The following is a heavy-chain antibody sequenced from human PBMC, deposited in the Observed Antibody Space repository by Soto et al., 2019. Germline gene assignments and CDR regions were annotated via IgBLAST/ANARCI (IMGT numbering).Heavy chain of an antibody. J-gene: IGHJ6*02. V-gene: IGHV3-33*01. D-gene: IGHD3-10*01. CDR2: IVNDGSNR. CDR3: ARDDEYSGNGMDV. CDR1: GFTFSNYG. Sequence: QVQLVESGGGVVQPGRSLRLSCAASGFTFSNYGMHWVRQAPGKGLEWVAVIVNDGSNRYHADSVKDRFTISRDNSKNTLYVQMNSLTAEDTAVYYCARDDEYSGNGMDVWGQGTTVTVS.